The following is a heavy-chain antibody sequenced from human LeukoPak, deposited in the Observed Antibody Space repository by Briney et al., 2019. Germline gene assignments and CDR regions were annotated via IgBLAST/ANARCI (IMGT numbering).Heavy chain of an antibody. CDR3: ARAEGSAATSLLDY. CDR1: GFTFSSYS. J-gene: IGHJ4*02. CDR2: ISSSSSYI. V-gene: IGHV3-21*01. D-gene: IGHD2-15*01. Sequence: GGSLRLSCAAPGFTFSSYSMNWVRQAPGKGLEWVSSISSSSSYIYYADSVKGRFTISRDNAKNSLYLQMNSLRAEDTAVYYCARAEGSAATSLLDYWGQGTLVTVSS.